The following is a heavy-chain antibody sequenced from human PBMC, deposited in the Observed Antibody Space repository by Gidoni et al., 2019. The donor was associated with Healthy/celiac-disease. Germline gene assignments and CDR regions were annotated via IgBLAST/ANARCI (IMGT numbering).Heavy chain of an antibody. V-gene: IGHV3-21*01. CDR3: ARDASLYDSRGAFDI. Sequence: EVQLVESGGGLVKPGGSLRLSCAASGFTFSSYSMNWVRQAPGKGLEWVSSISSSSSYIYYADSVKGRFTISRDNAKNSLYLQMNSLRAEDTAVYYCARDASLYDSRGAFDIWGQGTMVTVSS. J-gene: IGHJ3*02. CDR2: ISSSSSYI. CDR1: GFTFSSYS. D-gene: IGHD3-22*01.